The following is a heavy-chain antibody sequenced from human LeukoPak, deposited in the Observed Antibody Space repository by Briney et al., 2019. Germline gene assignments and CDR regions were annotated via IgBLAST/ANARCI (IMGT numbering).Heavy chain of an antibody. J-gene: IGHJ6*02. Sequence: PSETLSLTCTVSGGSISSYYWSWIRQPPGKGLKWIGYIYYSGSTNYNPSLKSRVTISVDTSKNQFSLKLSSVTAADTAVYYCAREGPDGTYGMDVWGQGTTVTVSS. CDR2: IYYSGST. V-gene: IGHV4-59*01. CDR3: AREGPDGTYGMDV. D-gene: IGHD5-24*01. CDR1: GGSISSYY.